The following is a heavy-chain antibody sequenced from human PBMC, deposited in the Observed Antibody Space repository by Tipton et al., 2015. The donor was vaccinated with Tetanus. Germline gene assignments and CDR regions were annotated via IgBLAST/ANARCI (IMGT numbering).Heavy chain of an antibody. CDR2: INHSGST. V-gene: IGHV4-34*01. D-gene: IGHD3/OR15-3a*01. CDR1: GFTFSDYS. CDR3: ARGRTLNDFWTDSGYYFDH. J-gene: IGHJ4*02. Sequence: QLVQSGGALVQPGGSLRLSCAASGFTFSDYSMNWVRQSPGEGLEWIGEINHSGSTNYNPSLKSRVTMSVDTSRDQFSLKLKSVTAADTAVYYCARGRTLNDFWTDSGYYFDHWGQGTLVTVSS.